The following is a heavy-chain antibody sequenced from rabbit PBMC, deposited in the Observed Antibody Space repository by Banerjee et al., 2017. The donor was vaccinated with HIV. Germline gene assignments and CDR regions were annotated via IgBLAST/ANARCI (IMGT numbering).Heavy chain of an antibody. Sequence: QSLEESGGDLVKPGASLTLTCTASGFSFSRSYYMCWVRQAPGKGLEWIACIYSGTSGHTFYASWAKGRFTISKTSSTTVTLQMTSLTAADTATYFCARRTTYAAGCGTYSLWGPGTWSPS. J-gene: IGHJ4*01. CDR1: GFSFSRSYY. CDR3: ARRTTYAAGCGTYSL. V-gene: IGHV1S40*01. D-gene: IGHD4-2*01. CDR2: IYSGTSGHT.